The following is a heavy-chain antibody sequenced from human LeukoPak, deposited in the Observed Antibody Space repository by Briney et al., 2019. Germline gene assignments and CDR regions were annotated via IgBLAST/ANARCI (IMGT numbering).Heavy chain of an antibody. V-gene: IGHV1-2*02. CDR3: ARDYDFWKGPLDY. J-gene: IGHJ4*02. D-gene: IGHD3-3*01. CDR1: GYTFTGYY. CDR2: INPNSGGT. Sequence: ASVKVSCKASGYTFTGYYMHWVRQAPGQGLEWMGWINPNSGGTNYAQKFQGRVTMTRDTSISTAYMELSRLRSDDTAVYYCARDYDFWKGPLDYWGQGTLVTVSS.